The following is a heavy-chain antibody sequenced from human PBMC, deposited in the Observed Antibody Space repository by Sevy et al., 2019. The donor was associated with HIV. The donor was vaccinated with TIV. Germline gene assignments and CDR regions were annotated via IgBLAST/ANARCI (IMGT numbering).Heavy chain of an antibody. D-gene: IGHD3-22*01. V-gene: IGHV1-24*01. CDR1: GSALTELA. Sequence: ASVKVSCKVSGSALTELAMHWVRQAPGKGLEWMATFDPEDGETFYAQKFQGRVTMTEDTSTDTAYLELVSLRSEDTAVYYCATTKDYYEGSGYPFDGWGQGTLVTVS. J-gene: IGHJ4*02. CDR2: FDPEDGET. CDR3: ATTKDYYEGSGYPFDG.